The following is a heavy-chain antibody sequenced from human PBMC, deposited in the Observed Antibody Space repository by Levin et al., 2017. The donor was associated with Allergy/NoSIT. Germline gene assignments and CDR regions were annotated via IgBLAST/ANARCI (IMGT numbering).Heavy chain of an antibody. V-gene: IGHV4-34*01. Sequence: RTGGSLRLSCAVYGGSFSGYYWSWIRQPPGKGLEWIGEINHSGSTNYNPSLKSRVIISVDASKNQFSLRLNSVTAADTAVYYCARDLYYDFWKGLADGHHYGMDVWGQGTTVTVPS. J-gene: IGHJ6*02. D-gene: IGHD3/OR15-3a*01. CDR2: INHSGST. CDR3: ARDLYYDFWKGLADGHHYGMDV. CDR1: GGSFSGYY.